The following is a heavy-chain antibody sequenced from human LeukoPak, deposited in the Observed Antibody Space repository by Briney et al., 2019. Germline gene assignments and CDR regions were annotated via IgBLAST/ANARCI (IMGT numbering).Heavy chain of an antibody. CDR3: AGGGSYYDYYYYGMDV. CDR2: IYYSGST. V-gene: IGHV4-59*01. J-gene: IGHJ6*02. CDR1: GGSISSYY. D-gene: IGHD1-26*01. Sequence: PSETLSLTCTVSGGSISSYYWSRIRQPPGKGLEWIGYIYYSGSTNYNPSLKSRVTISVDTSKNQFSLKLSSVTAADTAVYYCAGGGSYYDYYYYGMDVWGQGTTVTVSS.